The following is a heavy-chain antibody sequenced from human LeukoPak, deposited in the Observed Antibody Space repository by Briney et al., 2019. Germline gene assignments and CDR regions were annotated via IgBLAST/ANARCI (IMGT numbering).Heavy chain of an antibody. V-gene: IGHV3-23*01. D-gene: IGHD3-3*01. J-gene: IGHJ4*02. CDR1: GFTFSSYA. CDR3: AKPSSSYDFWSGVYYFDY. Sequence: GGSLRLSCAASGFTFSSYAMSWVRQAPGKGLEWVSAISGSGGSTYYADSVKGRFTISGDNSKNTLYLQMNSLRAEDTAVYYCAKPSSSYDFWSGVYYFDYWGQGTLVTVSS. CDR2: ISGSGGST.